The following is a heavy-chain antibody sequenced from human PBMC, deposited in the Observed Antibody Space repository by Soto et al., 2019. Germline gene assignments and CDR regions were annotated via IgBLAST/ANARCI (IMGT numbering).Heavy chain of an antibody. J-gene: IGHJ6*02. Sequence: SLKISWKGAGYSFTSYWISWVRQMPGTGLQWMGGIDPSDSHTIYSPAFQVHVSIAADKSISTAYLHCCCLKASDTLMLYCARVQQLVRDYCYYGKDVWGQ. V-gene: IGHV5-10-1*01. D-gene: IGHD6-13*01. CDR2: IDPSDSHT. CDR3: ARVQQLVRDYCYYGKDV. CDR1: GYSFTSYW.